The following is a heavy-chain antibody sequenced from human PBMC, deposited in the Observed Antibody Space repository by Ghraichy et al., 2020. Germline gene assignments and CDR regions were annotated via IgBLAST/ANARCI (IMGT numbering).Heavy chain of an antibody. V-gene: IGHV4-34*01. CDR2: INHSGST. J-gene: IGHJ3*02. CDR3: ARFDCSSTSCHDAFDI. CDR1: GGSFSGYY. D-gene: IGHD2-2*01. Sequence: SETLSLTCAVYGGSFSGYYWSWIRQPPGKGLEWIGEINHSGSTNYNPSLKSRVTISVDTSKNQFSLKLSSVTAADTAVYYCARFDCSSTSCHDAFDIWGQGTMVTVSS.